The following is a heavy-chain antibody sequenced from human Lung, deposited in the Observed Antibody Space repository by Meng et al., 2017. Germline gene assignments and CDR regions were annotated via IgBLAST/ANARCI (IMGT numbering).Heavy chain of an antibody. J-gene: IGHJ1*01. D-gene: IGHD1-1*01. V-gene: IGHV3-74*01. CDR2: INRDGTKP. CDR1: GFTFTDHW. CDR3: TNDRLNH. Sequence: HLWGSGGVLLRPWGSLRLSCAASGFTFTDHWTPWVRQGPGKGLVWVSRINRDGTKPTYADSVKGRFTISRDNAKNTLYLQMNNLRAEDTAFYYCTNDRLNHWGQGALVTVSS.